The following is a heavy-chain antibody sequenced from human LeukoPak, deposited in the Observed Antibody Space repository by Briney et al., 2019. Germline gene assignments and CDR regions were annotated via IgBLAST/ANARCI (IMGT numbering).Heavy chain of an antibody. CDR3: AGGMEMATHFGY. J-gene: IGHJ4*02. CDR2: INPSGSST. CDR1: GYSFTSHY. V-gene: IGHV1-46*01. D-gene: IGHD5-24*01. Sequence: GASVKVSCKASGYSFTSHYMHWVRQAPGQGLEWLGLINPSGSSTLYAQKFQGRVTIAADKSTSTAYMELSSLRSEDTAVYYCAGGMEMATHFGYWGQGTLVTVSS.